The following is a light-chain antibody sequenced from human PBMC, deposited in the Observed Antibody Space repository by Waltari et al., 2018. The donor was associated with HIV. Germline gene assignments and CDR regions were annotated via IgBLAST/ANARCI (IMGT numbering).Light chain of an antibody. J-gene: IGKJ1*01. CDR2: TAS. Sequence: DIQMTQSPSSLSASVGDRVTIPCRASQSIAIYLNWYQQKPGKAPMILIYTASSLQSGGPSRFIGSGSRTDFTRTISRGQPEDFATDYCQQSFYGRWAFGQGPTVEV. CDR3: QQSFYGRWA. V-gene: IGKV1-39*01. CDR1: QSIAIY.